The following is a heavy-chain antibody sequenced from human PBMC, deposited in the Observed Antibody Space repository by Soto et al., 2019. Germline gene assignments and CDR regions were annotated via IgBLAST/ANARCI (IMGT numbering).Heavy chain of an antibody. D-gene: IGHD6-13*01. V-gene: IGHV4-34*02. CDR3: ARERRVVGGYSSSWYNYFDS. Sequence: QVQLQQWGAGLLKPSETLSLTCSVYGGSFRTYFWTWMRQPPGKGLEWIGEVNQSGSANYNPSLGSRVTTSVDTSKKQFSLRLSSVTAADTAVYYCARERRVVGGYSSSWYNYFDSWGQGTLVTVSS. CDR1: GGSFRTYF. CDR2: VNQSGSA. J-gene: IGHJ4*02.